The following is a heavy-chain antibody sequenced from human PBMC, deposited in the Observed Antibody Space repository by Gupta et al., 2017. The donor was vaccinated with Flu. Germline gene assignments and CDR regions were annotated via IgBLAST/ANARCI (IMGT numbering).Heavy chain of an antibody. CDR1: GFTFGSSG. CDR3: AKDGPWTASCPYYCYYMDV. J-gene: IGHJ6*03. V-gene: IGHV3-30*18. Sequence: QMQLVESGGGVVQFGTSLRLSCEASGFTFGSSGMHWVRQAPGKGLEWVADIASDGSHKDYADSVRGRFTISRDNSKNTLSLEMDSLRVEDTAVYYCAKDGPWTASCPYYCYYMDVWCKGTTVTVSS. CDR2: IASDGSHK. D-gene: IGHD2-2*01.